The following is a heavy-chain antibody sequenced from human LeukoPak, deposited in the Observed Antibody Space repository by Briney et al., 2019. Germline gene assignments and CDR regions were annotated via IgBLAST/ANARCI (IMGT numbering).Heavy chain of an antibody. J-gene: IGHJ4*02. CDR3: AREGTYDSSGYYIDY. Sequence: ASVKVSCKASGHTFTSYYMHWVRQAPGQGLEWMGIINPSGGSTKYAQKFQGRFTMTRDTSTSTVYMEVSSLTSEDTAVYYCAREGTYDSSGYYIDYWGQGTLVTVSS. CDR2: INPSGGST. V-gene: IGHV1-46*01. D-gene: IGHD3-22*01. CDR1: GHTFTSYY.